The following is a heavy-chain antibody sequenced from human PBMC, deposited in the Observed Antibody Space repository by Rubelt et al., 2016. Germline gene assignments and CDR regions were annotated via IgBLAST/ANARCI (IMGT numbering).Heavy chain of an antibody. Sequence: QVQLQESGPGLVKPSETLSLTCTVSGGSISSYYWSWIRQHPGKGLEWIGYIYYSGSTNYNPSLKGRVTISVDTSKTQFSLKLSSVTAADTAVYYCARGASAVRLGRFDYWGQGTLVTVSS. V-gene: IGHV4-59*12. CDR3: ARGASAVRLGRFDY. CDR1: GGSISSYY. J-gene: IGHJ4*02. D-gene: IGHD1-26*01. CDR2: IYYSGST.